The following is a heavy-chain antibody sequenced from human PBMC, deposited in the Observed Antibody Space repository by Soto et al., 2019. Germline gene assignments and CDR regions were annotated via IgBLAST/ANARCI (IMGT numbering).Heavy chain of an antibody. J-gene: IGHJ5*02. CDR3: ARGYSTSWYWFAP. CDR2: ISTRNGNT. Sequence: QSPGKGLEWMGWISTRNGNTNYSQKFQGRVTITRDTSASTAYMELSSLRPEDTAVYYCARGYSTSWYWFAPLGQGTLVTVSS. V-gene: IGHV1-3*04. D-gene: IGHD6-13*01.